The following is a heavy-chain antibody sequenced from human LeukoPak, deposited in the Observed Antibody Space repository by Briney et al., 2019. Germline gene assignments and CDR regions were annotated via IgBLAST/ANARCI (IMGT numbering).Heavy chain of an antibody. Sequence: SSETLSLTCTVSGGSISSGSYYWSWIRQPAGKGLEWIGRIYTSGSTNYNPSLKSRVTISIDTSKNQFSLKLSSVTAADTAVYYCARDPDYWGQGTLVTVSS. CDR1: GGSISSGSYY. CDR3: ARDPDY. CDR2: IYTSGST. J-gene: IGHJ4*02. V-gene: IGHV4-61*02.